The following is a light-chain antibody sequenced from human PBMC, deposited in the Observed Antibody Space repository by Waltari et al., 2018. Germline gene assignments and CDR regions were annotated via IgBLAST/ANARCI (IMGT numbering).Light chain of an antibody. V-gene: IGLV1-40*01. CDR2: GNN. Sequence: QSVLTHPPSVSGAPGQRVPIPYHGSSSNIGESSDLHCDQQFPGTAPKLLIYGNNNRPSGVPDRFSGSKSGTSASLAITGLQAEDEADYYCQSCDSSLSGSFVFGTGTKVTVL. J-gene: IGLJ1*01. CDR3: QSCDSSLSGSFV. CDR1: SSNIGESSD.